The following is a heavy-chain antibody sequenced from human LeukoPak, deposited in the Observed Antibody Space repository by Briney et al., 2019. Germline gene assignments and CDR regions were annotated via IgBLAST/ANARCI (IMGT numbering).Heavy chain of an antibody. J-gene: IGHJ4*02. V-gene: IGHV6-1*01. Sequence: SQTLSLTCAISGDSVSSNTAVWNWIRQSPSRGLEWLGRTYFRSKWYNDYAVFVKSRLTINPDTSKNQVSLQLNSLTPDDTAVYYCAGPYGTGAVGCSHWGQGTQVTVSS. CDR3: AGPYGTGAVGCSH. CDR1: GDSVSSNTAV. D-gene: IGHD3-10*01. CDR2: TYFRSKWYN.